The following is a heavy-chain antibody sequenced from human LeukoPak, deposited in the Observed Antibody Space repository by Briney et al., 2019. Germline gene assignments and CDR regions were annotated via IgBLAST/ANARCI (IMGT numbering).Heavy chain of an antibody. V-gene: IGHV1-69*04. CDR3: AREWGYSSGWYYFDY. D-gene: IGHD6-19*01. Sequence: SVKVSCEASGGTFSSYAISWVRQAPGQGLEWMGRIIPILGIANYAQKFQGRVTITADKSTSTAYMELSSLRSEDTAVYYCAREWGYSSGWYYFDYWGQGTLVTVSS. J-gene: IGHJ4*02. CDR2: IIPILGIA. CDR1: GGTFSSYA.